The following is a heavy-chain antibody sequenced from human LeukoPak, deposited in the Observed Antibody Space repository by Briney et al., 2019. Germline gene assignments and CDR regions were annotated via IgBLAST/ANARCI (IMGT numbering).Heavy chain of an antibody. J-gene: IGHJ6*02. CDR2: ISSSGSTI. CDR3: ARYCSSTSCYNDYYYYGMDV. Sequence: GGSLRLSCAASGFTFSDYYMSWIRQAPGKGLEWVSYISSSGSTIYYADSVKGRFTISRDNAKSSLYLQMNSLRAEDTAVYYCARYCSSTSCYNDYYYYGMDVWGQGTTVTVSS. CDR1: GFTFSDYY. D-gene: IGHD2-2*02. V-gene: IGHV3-11*01.